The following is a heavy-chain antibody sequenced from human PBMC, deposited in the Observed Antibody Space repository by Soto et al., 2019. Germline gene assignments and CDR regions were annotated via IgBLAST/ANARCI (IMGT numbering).Heavy chain of an antibody. Sequence: GGSLRLSCEVSGFSFKTYWMSWVRQAPGKGLEWLANTNEDANTKYYVDSVKGRFTILGDSAGNSLFLKMASLRAEDTAVYFCAAYNTSRHAAFDIWGRGTLDTVS. CDR2: TNEDANTK. V-gene: IGHV3-7*01. J-gene: IGHJ3*02. D-gene: IGHD1-20*01. CDR1: GFSFKTYW. CDR3: AAYNTSRHAAFDI.